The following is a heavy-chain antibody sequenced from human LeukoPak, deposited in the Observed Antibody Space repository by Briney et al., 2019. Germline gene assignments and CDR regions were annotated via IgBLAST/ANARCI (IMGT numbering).Heavy chain of an antibody. Sequence: ASVKVSCKASGGTFSSYAISWVRQAPGQGLERMGRIIPILGIANYAQKFQGRVTITADKSTSTAYMELSSLRSEDTAVYYCASGLEECSTSCLGYWGQGTLVTVSS. CDR2: IIPILGIA. CDR3: ASGLEECSTSCLGY. CDR1: GGTFSSYA. D-gene: IGHD2-2*01. J-gene: IGHJ4*02. V-gene: IGHV1-69*04.